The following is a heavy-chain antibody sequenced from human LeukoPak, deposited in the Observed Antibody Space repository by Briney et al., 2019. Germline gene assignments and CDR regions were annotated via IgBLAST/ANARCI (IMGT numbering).Heavy chain of an antibody. V-gene: IGHV4-59*05. CDR3: ARLRQDYYYDSSGSSSYFDL. J-gene: IGHJ4*02. Sequence: SETLSLTCTVSGGSIGTYYWTWIRQPPGKGLEWIGSIYYSGSTYYNPSLKSRVTISVDTSKNQFSPKLNSVTAADTAVYYCARLRQDYYYDSSGSSSYFDLWGQGTLVTVSS. D-gene: IGHD3-22*01. CDR1: GGSIGTYY. CDR2: IYYSGST.